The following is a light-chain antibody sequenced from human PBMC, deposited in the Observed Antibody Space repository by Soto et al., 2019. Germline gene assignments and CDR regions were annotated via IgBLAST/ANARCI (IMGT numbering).Light chain of an antibody. J-gene: IGKJ4*01. CDR1: QSVSKY. CDR2: DAS. Sequence: EIVLTQSPATLSLSPGERATLSCRASQSVSKYLAWYQQKPGQAPRLLIHDASNRATGIPARFSGSGSGTDFSLIIISLEPEDVGVYYYHQRSNRRQTTFGGGTKVEIK. CDR3: HQRSNRRQTT. V-gene: IGKV3-11*01.